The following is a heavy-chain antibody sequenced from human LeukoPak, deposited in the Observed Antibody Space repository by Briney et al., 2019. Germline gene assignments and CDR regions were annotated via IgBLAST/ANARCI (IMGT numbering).Heavy chain of an antibody. CDR3: ARARGWVPAAVTD. CDR2: INHSGST. Sequence: SETLSLTCAVYGGSFSSYYWSWIRQPPGKGLEWIGEINHSGSTNYNPSLKSRVTISVDTSKNQFSLKLSSVTAADTAVYYCARARGWVPAAVTDWGQGTLVTVSS. J-gene: IGHJ4*02. CDR1: GGSFSSYY. V-gene: IGHV4-34*01. D-gene: IGHD2-2*01.